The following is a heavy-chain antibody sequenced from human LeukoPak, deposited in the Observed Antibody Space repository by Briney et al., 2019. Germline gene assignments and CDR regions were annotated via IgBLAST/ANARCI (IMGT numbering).Heavy chain of an antibody. D-gene: IGHD1-26*01. CDR3: ARYSGSYPFDY. CDR1: GYSISSDYY. Sequence: SETLSLTCTVSGYSISSDYYWGWIRQPPGKGLEWIGSIYHSGNTYYKPSLKSRVTISVDTSKNQFSLKLSSVTAADTAVYFRARYSGSYPFDYWGQGTLVTVSS. J-gene: IGHJ4*02. CDR2: IYHSGNT. V-gene: IGHV4-38-2*02.